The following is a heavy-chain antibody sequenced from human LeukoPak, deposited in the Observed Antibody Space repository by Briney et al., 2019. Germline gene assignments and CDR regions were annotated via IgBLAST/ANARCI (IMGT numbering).Heavy chain of an antibody. Sequence: ASVKVSCKASGYTFTSCGISWVRQAPGQGLEWMGWISAYNGNTNYAQKLQGRVTMTTDTSTSTDYMELRSLRSDDTAVYYCARVSGYRPNWFDPWGQGTLVTVSS. CDR1: GYTFTSCG. V-gene: IGHV1-18*01. CDR2: ISAYNGNT. CDR3: ARVSGYRPNWFDP. D-gene: IGHD3-3*01. J-gene: IGHJ5*02.